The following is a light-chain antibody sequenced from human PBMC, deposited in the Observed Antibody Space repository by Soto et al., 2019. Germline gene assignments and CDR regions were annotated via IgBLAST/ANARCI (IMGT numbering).Light chain of an antibody. CDR3: FSYAGTYTPVV. J-gene: IGLJ2*01. Sequence: QSVLTQPRSVSGSPGQSVTISCSGTSSDVGGYDYVSWYQQSPDKAPKLMIFDVSERPAGVPDRFAGSKSGNTASLTIFGLQAEDEADYYCFSYAGTYTPVVFGGGTKVTVL. CDR1: SSDVGGYDY. V-gene: IGLV2-11*01. CDR2: DVS.